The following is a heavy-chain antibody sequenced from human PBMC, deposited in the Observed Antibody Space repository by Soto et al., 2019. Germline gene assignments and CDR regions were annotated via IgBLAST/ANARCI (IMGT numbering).Heavy chain of an antibody. J-gene: IGHJ4*02. CDR3: ARDLKYSGYDPDPPGY. V-gene: IGHV3-11*06. CDR2: ISGDSGYT. CDR1: GFTFSNHY. D-gene: IGHD5-12*01. Sequence: PGGSLRLSCPASGFTFSNHYMSWVRQAPGKGLEWVSYISGDSGYTNYADSVKGRFTISRDNANNSPYLQMNSLRAEDTAVYYCARDLKYSGYDPDPPGYCGQGTLVTVSS.